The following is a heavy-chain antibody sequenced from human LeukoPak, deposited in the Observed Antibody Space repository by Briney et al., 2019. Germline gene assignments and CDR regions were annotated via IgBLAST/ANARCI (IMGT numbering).Heavy chain of an antibody. J-gene: IGHJ5*02. D-gene: IGHD3-10*01. V-gene: IGHV1-69*08. CDR2: ITPVIETA. Sequence: GASVRVSCKTSGGTFLSHTFSWVRQAPGKGLEWMGKITPVIETANYAQTFQGRVSIYGDKSTTTVYMDLSGLRPDDTAVYYCARVNLRGSNYNWFDPWGQGTRVTVSS. CDR3: ARVNLRGSNYNWFDP. CDR1: GGTFLSHT.